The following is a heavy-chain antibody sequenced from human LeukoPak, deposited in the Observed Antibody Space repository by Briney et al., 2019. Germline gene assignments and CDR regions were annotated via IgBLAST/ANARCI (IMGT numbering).Heavy chain of an antibody. J-gene: IGHJ6*03. CDR1: GGSFSGYY. V-gene: IGHV4-34*01. Sequence: PSETLSLTCAVYGGSFSGYYWSWTRQPPGKGLEWIGEINHSGSTNYNPSLKSRVTISVDTSKNQFSLKLSSVTAADTAVYYCARHVPVGYYMDVWGKGTTVTISS. CDR3: ARHVPVGYYMDV. CDR2: INHSGST.